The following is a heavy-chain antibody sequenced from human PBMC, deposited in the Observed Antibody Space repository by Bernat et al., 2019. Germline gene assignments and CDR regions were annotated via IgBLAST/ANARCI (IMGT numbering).Heavy chain of an antibody. J-gene: IGHJ4*02. CDR2: INQDGRST. CDR1: GFSFSGYW. CDR3: ARLGAGDFGYCLDF. D-gene: IGHD4-17*01. Sequence: EVLLVESGGGLVQPGGSLRLSCAVSGFSFSGYWMSWVRQAPGKGLEWLANINQDGRSTNYVDSVKGRFTISRDNARNSVFLQLNNLRVEDTAVYFCARLGAGDFGYCLDFWGQGSLVTVSS. V-gene: IGHV3-7*01.